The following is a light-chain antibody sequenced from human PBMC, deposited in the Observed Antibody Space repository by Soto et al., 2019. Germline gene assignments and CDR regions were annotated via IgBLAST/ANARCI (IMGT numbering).Light chain of an antibody. J-gene: IGLJ2*01. Sequence: SYELTQPPSVSVAPGKTAKITCGGDNIGSKSVHWYQQKPGQAPVLIIYYDADRPSGIPERFSGSNSGNTATLTISRVEAGDEADYCCQVWDYSRDDPDVVFGGGTKLTVL. CDR3: QVWDYSRDDPDVV. V-gene: IGLV3-21*04. CDR2: YDA. CDR1: NIGSKS.